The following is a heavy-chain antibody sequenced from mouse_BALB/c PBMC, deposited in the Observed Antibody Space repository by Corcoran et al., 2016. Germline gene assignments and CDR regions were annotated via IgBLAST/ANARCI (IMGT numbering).Heavy chain of an antibody. V-gene: IGHV9-1*02. J-gene: IGHJ3*01. D-gene: IGHD2-4*01. CDR3: ASQTMITTRPFAY. CDR2: INTYTGEP. CDR1: GYTFTNYG. Sequence: QIQLVQSGPELKKPGETVKISCKASGYTFTNYGMNWVKQAPGKGLKGMGWINTYTGEPTYADDFKGRFAFSLETSASTAYLQINNLKNEDMATYVCASQTMITTRPFAYWGQGTLVTVSA.